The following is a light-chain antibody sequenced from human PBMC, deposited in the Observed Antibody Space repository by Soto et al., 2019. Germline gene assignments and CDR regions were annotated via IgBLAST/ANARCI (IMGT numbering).Light chain of an antibody. V-gene: IGKV1-39*01. CDR1: QTISSY. CDR3: QQTYSTPSTWT. Sequence: IQMTQSPSSLSASVGDRVTITCRASQTISSYLNWYQQTPGRAPKLLIYAASSLQGGAPSRFSGSGSGTDFTLTISSLQPEDFATFYCQQTYSTPSTWTFGQGTKVDIK. CDR2: AAS. J-gene: IGKJ1*01.